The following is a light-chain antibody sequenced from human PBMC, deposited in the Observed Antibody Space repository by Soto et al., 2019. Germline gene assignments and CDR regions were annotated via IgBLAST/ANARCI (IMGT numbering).Light chain of an antibody. J-gene: IGKJ4*01. CDR2: KAS. CDR3: QLYNSYALA. Sequence: DIQMTQSPSTLSASVGDSVTITCRASQSITTWLAWYQQKPGEAPKLLIQKASTLESGVPSRFSGSGFGTEFTLTINSLQPDDFATYYCQLYNSYALAFGGGTKVEI. CDR1: QSITTW. V-gene: IGKV1-5*03.